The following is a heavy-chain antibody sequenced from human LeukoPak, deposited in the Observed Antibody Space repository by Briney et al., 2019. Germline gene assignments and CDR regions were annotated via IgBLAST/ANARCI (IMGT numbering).Heavy chain of an antibody. Sequence: SETLSLTCTVSGDSISSGGYYWSWIRQLPGKGLEWIGYIYHSGSTYYNPSLESRLTISIDTSKNQFSLELTSVTAADTAVYYCARVYGRFSADIWGQGTLVTVSS. CDR1: GDSISSGGYY. CDR2: IYHSGST. D-gene: IGHD3-10*01. V-gene: IGHV4-31*03. J-gene: IGHJ4*02. CDR3: ARVYGRFSADI.